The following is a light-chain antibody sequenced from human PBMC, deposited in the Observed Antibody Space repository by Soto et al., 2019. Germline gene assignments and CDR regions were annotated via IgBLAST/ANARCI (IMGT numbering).Light chain of an antibody. CDR3: QQYGSSLPWT. CDR2: GAS. J-gene: IGKJ1*01. CDR1: QNIGH. Sequence: EIVLTQSPGTLSLSPGEGATLSCRASQNIGHLAWYQQKPGQAPRLLIYGASNRATGIPDRISGSGSGTDFTLTISGLEREDVAVYYCQQYGSSLPWTFGQGTKVE. V-gene: IGKV3-20*01.